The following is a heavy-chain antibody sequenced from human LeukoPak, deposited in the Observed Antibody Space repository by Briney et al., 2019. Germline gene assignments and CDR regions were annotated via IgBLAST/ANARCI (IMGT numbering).Heavy chain of an antibody. D-gene: IGHD4-17*01. CDR1: GYTFTDYY. V-gene: IGHV1-2*02. J-gene: IGHJ4*02. Sequence: ASVKVSCKASGYTFTDYYIHWVRQAPGQGLEWMGWINPNSGGTNYAQKFQGRVTMTRDTSISTAYMEVSRLRSDDTAVYYCARVSPTVTTFDYWGQGTLVTVPS. CDR3: ARVSPTVTTFDY. CDR2: INPNSGGT.